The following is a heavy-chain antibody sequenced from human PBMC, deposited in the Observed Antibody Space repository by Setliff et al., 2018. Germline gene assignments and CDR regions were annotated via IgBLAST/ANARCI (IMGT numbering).Heavy chain of an antibody. V-gene: IGHV1-18*01. CDR3: ARVVYYASGSSLSYGMDV. CDR2: ISAYNDNK. CDR1: GYSFTSYG. D-gene: IGHD3-10*01. Sequence: ASVKVSCKASGYSFTSYGISWVRQAPGQGLEWMGWISAYNDNKNYAQKLQGRVTMTTDTSTNTVFMELRSLRSDDAAMFYCARVVYYASGSSLSYGMDVWGQGTTVTVSS. J-gene: IGHJ6*02.